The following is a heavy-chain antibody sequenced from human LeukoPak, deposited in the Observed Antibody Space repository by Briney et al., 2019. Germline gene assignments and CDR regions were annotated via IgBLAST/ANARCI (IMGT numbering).Heavy chain of an antibody. J-gene: IGHJ3*02. D-gene: IGHD2-2*01. CDR1: GFTFSSYA. V-gene: IGHV3-30-3*01. CDR2: ISYDGSNK. Sequence: GRSLRLSCAASGFTFSSYAMHWVRQAPGKGLEWVAVISYDGSNKYYADSVKGRFTISRDNSKNTLYLQMNSLRAEDTAVYYCAKDPRYCSSTSCSSGAFDIWGQGTMVTVSS. CDR3: AKDPRYCSSTSCSSGAFDI.